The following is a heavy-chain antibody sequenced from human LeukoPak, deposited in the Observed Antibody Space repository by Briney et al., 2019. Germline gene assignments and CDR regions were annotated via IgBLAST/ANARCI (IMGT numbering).Heavy chain of an antibody. CDR1: GFTFSSYW. CDR2: IKQDGSEK. CDR3: TRNGRSLDY. J-gene: IGHJ4*02. D-gene: IGHD2-15*01. V-gene: IGHV3-7*01. Sequence: GGSLRLSCAASGFTFSSYWMSWVRQAPGKGLEGVANIKQDGSEKYYVDSVKGRFTISRDDAKNSLYLQMNSLRAEDTAVYYCTRNGRSLDYWGQGTLVTVSS.